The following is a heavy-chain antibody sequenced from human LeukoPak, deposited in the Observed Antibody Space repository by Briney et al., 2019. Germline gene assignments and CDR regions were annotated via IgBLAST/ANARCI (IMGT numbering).Heavy chain of an antibody. CDR2: FDPEDGET. CDR1: GYTFTSYD. V-gene: IGHV1-24*01. D-gene: IGHD3-10*01. J-gene: IGHJ4*02. Sequence: GASVKVSCKASGYTFTSYDINWVRQATGQGLEWMGGFDPEDGETIYAQKFQGRVTMTEDTSTDTAYMELSSLRSEDTAVYYCATIIFTWFGELSNDYWGQGTLVTVSS. CDR3: ATIIFTWFGELSNDY.